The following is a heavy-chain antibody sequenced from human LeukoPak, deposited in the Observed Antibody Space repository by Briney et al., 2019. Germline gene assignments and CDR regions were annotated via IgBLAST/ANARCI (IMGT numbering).Heavy chain of an antibody. CDR1: GFTFSSYG. CDR2: ISGSGGST. D-gene: IGHD3-22*01. J-gene: IGHJ4*02. CDR3: AKGPHFYYDSSGYYSLGLFDY. Sequence: GGSLRLSCAASGFTFSSYGMSWVRQAPGKGLEWVSAISGSGGSTYYADSVKGRFTISRDNSKNTLYLQMNSLRAEDTAVYYCAKGPHFYYDSSGYYSLGLFDYWGQGTLVTVSS. V-gene: IGHV3-23*01.